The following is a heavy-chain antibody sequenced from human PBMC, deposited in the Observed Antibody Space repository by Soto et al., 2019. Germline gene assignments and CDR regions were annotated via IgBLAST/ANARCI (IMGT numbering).Heavy chain of an antibody. CDR3: ARDGGDKREYYYYYMDV. CDR1: GFTFSSYW. Sequence: GGSLRLSCAASGFTFSSYWMHWVRQAPGKGLVWVSRINSDGSSTSYADSVKGRFTISRDNAKNTLYLQMNSLRAEDTAVYYCARDGGDKREYYYYYMDVWGKGTTVTVSS. V-gene: IGHV3-74*01. CDR2: INSDGSST. J-gene: IGHJ6*03. D-gene: IGHD2-21*01.